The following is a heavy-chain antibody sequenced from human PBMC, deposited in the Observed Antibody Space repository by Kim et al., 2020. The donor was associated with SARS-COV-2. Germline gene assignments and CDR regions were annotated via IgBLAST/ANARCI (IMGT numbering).Heavy chain of an antibody. CDR3: ARWLELRG. D-gene: IGHD1-7*01. J-gene: IGHJ4*02. Sequence: GSTIYYADSVKGRFTISRDNAKNSLYLQMNSLRAEDTAVYYCARWLELRGWGQGTLVTVSS. V-gene: IGHV3-48*03. CDR2: GSTI.